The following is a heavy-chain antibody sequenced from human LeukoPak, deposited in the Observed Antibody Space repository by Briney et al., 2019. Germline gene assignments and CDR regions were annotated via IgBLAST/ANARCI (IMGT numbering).Heavy chain of an antibody. Sequence: ASVTVSCKASGYTFTSYGISWVRQAPGQGLEWMGWISAYNGKTNYAQKIQGRVTMTTDTSTSTAYMELRSLRSDDTAVYYCARVPMVRGVIRDNWFDPWGQGTLVTVSS. V-gene: IGHV1-18*04. J-gene: IGHJ5*02. D-gene: IGHD3-10*01. CDR2: ISAYNGKT. CDR3: ARVPMVRGVIRDNWFDP. CDR1: GYTFTSYG.